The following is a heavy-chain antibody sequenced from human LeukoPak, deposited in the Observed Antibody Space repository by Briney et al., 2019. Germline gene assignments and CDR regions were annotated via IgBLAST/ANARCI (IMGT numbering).Heavy chain of an antibody. CDR2: IYYSGST. CDR3: AREGLRYFDY. CDR1: GGSISSSSYY. J-gene: IGHJ4*02. Sequence: PSETLSLTCTVSGGSISSSSYYWGWIRQPPGKGLEWIGSIYYSGSTYYNPSLKSRVTISVDTSKNQFSLKLSSVTAADTAVYYCAREGLRYFDYWGQGTLVTVSS. V-gene: IGHV4-39*07.